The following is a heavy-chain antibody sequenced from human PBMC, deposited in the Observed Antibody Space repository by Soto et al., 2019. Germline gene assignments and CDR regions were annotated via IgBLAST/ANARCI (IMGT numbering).Heavy chain of an antibody. J-gene: IGHJ4*02. CDR3: ARAYSHIATSGPVNY. CDR2: FIPILGLA. D-gene: IGHD6-13*01. Sequence: QVQLVQSGAEVKKPGSSVKVSCKASGGSFSSHTINWVRQAPGQGLEWVGRFIPILGLANYEQKFQGRVTLTADKSTSTVYMQLSSLGSDDSAVYYCARAYSHIATSGPVNYWGEGTPVTVSS. CDR1: GGSFSSHT. V-gene: IGHV1-69*02.